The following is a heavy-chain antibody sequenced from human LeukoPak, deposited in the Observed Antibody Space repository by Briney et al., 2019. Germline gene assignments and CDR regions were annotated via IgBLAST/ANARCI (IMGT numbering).Heavy chain of an antibody. CDR2: ISSSSYI. CDR3: ARDRGGGMDV. D-gene: IGHD3-10*01. Sequence: GGSLRLSCAASGFTFSSYSMNWVRQAPGKGLEWVSSISSSSYIYYADSVKGRFTISRDNAKNSLYLQMNSLRDEGTAVYYCARDRGGGMDVWGQGTTVTVSS. V-gene: IGHV3-21*01. CDR1: GFTFSSYS. J-gene: IGHJ6*02.